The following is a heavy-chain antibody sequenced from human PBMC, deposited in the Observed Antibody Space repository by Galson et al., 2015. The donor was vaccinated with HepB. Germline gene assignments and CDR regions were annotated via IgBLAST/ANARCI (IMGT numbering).Heavy chain of an antibody. CDR2: IIPIFGTA. Sequence: SVKVSCKASGGTFSSYAISWVRQAPGQGLEWMGGIIPIFGTANYAQKFQGRVTITADESTSTAYMELSSLRSEDTAVYYCARIYDYGDYEGSFDYWGQGTLVTVSS. CDR3: ARIYDYGDYEGSFDY. D-gene: IGHD4-17*01. V-gene: IGHV1-69*13. J-gene: IGHJ4*02. CDR1: GGTFSSYA.